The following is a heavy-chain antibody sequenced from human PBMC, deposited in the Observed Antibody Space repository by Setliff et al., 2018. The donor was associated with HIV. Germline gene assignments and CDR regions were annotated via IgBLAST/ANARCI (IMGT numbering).Heavy chain of an antibody. V-gene: IGHV3-30*02. CDR2: IRYDGSNK. CDR1: GFTFSSYG. J-gene: IGHJ4*02. D-gene: IGHD3-22*01. Sequence: PWGSLRLSCAASGFTFSSYGMHWVRQAPGKGLEWVAFIRYDGSNKYYADSVKGRFTISRDNSKNTLYLQMNSPRAEDTAVYYCAKDRYYDSSGSPFDYWGQGTLVTVSS. CDR3: AKDRYYDSSGSPFDY.